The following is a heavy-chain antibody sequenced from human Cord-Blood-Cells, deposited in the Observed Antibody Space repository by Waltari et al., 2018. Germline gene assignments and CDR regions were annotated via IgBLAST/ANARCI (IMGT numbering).Heavy chain of an antibody. J-gene: IGHJ5*02. Sequence: QVQLVQSGAEVKKPGSSVKVSCKASGGTFSSYAISWVRTAPGQGLEWMGGIIPIFGTANYAQKFQGRVTITADKSTSTAYMELSSLRSEDTAVYYCASDPIAAAGTVNWFDPWGQGTLVTVSS. D-gene: IGHD6-13*01. CDR1: GGTFSSYA. CDR3: ASDPIAAAGTVNWFDP. V-gene: IGHV1-69*06. CDR2: IIPIFGTA.